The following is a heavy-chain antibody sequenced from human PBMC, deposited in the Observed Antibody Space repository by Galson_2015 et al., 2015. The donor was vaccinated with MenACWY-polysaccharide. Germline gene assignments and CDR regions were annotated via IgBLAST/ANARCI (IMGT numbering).Heavy chain of an antibody. CDR3: AKVGGRKGSGWSGDY. CDR2: ISGSGGST. D-gene: IGHD6-19*01. CDR1: GFTFSSYA. J-gene: IGHJ4*02. Sequence: SLRLSCAASGFTFSSYAMSWVRQAPGKGLEWVSAISGSGGSTYYADSVKGRFTISRDNSKNTLYLHMNSLRAEDTAVYYCAKVGGRKGSGWSGDYWGQGTLVTVSS. V-gene: IGHV3-23*01.